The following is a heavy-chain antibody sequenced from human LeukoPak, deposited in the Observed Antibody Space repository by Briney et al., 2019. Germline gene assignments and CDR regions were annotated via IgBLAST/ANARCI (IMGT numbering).Heavy chain of an antibody. CDR1: GFTFTAYG. D-gene: IGHD6-25*01. V-gene: IGHV3-33*03. CDR3: AKAARLGPSHYDY. Sequence: GRSLRLSCATSGFTFTAYGLHWVRQAPGMGLEWVAVVWVDGNNKFYADSVKGRFTISRDNSRSTLYLHMNSLRDDDTAVYYCAKAARLGPSHYDYWGRGTLVTVSS. J-gene: IGHJ4*02. CDR2: VWVDGNNK.